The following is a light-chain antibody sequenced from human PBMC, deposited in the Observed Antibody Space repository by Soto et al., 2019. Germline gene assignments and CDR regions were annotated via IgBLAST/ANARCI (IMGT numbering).Light chain of an antibody. CDR1: QSLLNSSNNKNY. J-gene: IGKJ2*01. CDR3: QQFYSTPYT. CDR2: WAS. Sequence: DVVMTQSPDSLAVSLGERATINCKSSQSLLNSSNNKNYLAWYQQKPGQSPELLIYWASTRESGVPDRFSGSESGTDFTLTISSLQAEDVAVYYCQQFYSTPYTFGQGTKLEIK. V-gene: IGKV4-1*01.